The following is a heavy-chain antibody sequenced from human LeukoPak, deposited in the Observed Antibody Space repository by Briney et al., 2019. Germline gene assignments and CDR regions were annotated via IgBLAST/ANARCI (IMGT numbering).Heavy chain of an antibody. CDR3: ARQGGYTAPLAL. CDR1: GGSISRYS. CDR2: ISYSGNT. D-gene: IGHD5-18*01. J-gene: IGHJ4*02. Sequence: SETLSLTCTVSGGSISRYSWSWIRQPPGKGLEWIGCISYSGNTNYNPSLKSRVTISVDTSKNQFSLKLTSVTAADTAVYYCARQGGYTAPLALWGQGTLVTVSA. V-gene: IGHV4-59*08.